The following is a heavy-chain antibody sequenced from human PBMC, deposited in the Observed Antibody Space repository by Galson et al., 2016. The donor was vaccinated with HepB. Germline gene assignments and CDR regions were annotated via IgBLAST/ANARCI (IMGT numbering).Heavy chain of an antibody. V-gene: IGHV4-59*01. CDR3: AKEGIAAAGPFDY. CDR2: IYYSGST. D-gene: IGHD6-13*01. CDR1: GGSISSYY. J-gene: IGHJ4*02. Sequence: ETLSLTCTVSGGSISSYYWSWIRQPPGKGLEWSGYIYYSGSTNYNPSLQSRVTISVDTSKTQFSLKLSSVTAADTAVYYCAKEGIAAAGPFDYWGQGTLVTVSS.